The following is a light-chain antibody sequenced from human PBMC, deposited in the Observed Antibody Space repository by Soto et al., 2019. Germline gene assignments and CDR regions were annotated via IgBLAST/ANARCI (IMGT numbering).Light chain of an antibody. CDR2: DAS. CDR3: QQYHSYWT. J-gene: IGKJ1*01. CDR1: QNIRSR. V-gene: IGKV1-5*01. Sequence: DFQMTQSPSTLAASLVDGFTITCRASQNIRSRLAWFQQKPGKAPKLLIYDASSLESGVPQRFSGSGSGTEFTLTISSLQTDDFSTYYCQQYHSYWTFGQGTKVDIK.